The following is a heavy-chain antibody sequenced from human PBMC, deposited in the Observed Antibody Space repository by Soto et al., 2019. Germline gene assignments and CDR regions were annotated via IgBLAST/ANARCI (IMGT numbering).Heavy chain of an antibody. CDR2: IYYSGST. CDR3: ARDNRRICSGGSCYSGVGWFDP. J-gene: IGHJ5*02. D-gene: IGHD2-15*01. V-gene: IGHV4-31*03. Sequence: SETLSLTCTVSGGSISSGGYYWSWIRQHPGKGLEWIGYIYYSGSTYYNPSLKSRVTISVDTSKNQFSLKLSSVTAADTAVYYCARDNRRICSGGSCYSGVGWFDPWGQGTLVTVPQ. CDR1: GGSISSGGYY.